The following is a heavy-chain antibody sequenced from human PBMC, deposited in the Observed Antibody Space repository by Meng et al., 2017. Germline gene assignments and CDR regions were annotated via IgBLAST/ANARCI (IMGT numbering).Heavy chain of an antibody. V-gene: IGHV4-34*01. Sequence: ESLKISCAVYGGSFSGYAWSWIRQSPGKGLEWIGEINYSGSTNYNPSLESRVTMSVDTSKNQFSLRLRSVTAADTAVYYCARELKVVVAATAFDIWGQGTMVTVSS. J-gene: IGHJ3*02. CDR1: GGSFSGYA. D-gene: IGHD2-15*01. CDR3: ARELKVVVAATAFDI. CDR2: INYSGST.